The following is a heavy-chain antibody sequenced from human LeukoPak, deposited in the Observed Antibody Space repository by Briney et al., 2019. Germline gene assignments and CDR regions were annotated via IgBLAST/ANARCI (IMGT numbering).Heavy chain of an antibody. J-gene: IGHJ3*02. CDR2: ISSSSIYI. CDR3: AKGEDYYDSSGYYNDAFDI. D-gene: IGHD3-22*01. V-gene: IGHV3-21*04. CDR1: GFTFSSYD. Sequence: GGSLRLSCAASGFTFSSYDMNWVRQAPGKGLEWVSSISSSSIYIYYADSVKGRFTISRDNSKNTLYLQMNSLRAEDTAVYYCAKGEDYYDSSGYYNDAFDIWGQGTMVTVSS.